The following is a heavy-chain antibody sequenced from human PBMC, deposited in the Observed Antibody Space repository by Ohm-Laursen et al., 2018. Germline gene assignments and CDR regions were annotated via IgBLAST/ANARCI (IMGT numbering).Heavy chain of an antibody. J-gene: IGHJ4*02. D-gene: IGHD3/OR15-3a*01. V-gene: IGHV3-48*02. CDR1: GFTFSDHG. CDR3: ARDRDWAIDY. Sequence: SLRLSCAASGFTFSDHGMNWVRQAPGKGLEWLSYINAYKNDLFYADSVKGRFTISRDNAENLLYLQMGRLRDDDTAVYYCARDRDWAIDYWGQGTLVTVSS. CDR2: INAYKNDL.